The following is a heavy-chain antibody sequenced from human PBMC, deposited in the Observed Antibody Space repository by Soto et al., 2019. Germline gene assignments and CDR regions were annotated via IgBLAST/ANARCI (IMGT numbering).Heavy chain of an antibody. CDR3: MTWLVAAVGSALGDC. J-gene: IGHJ4*02. V-gene: IGHV3-15*01. D-gene: IGHD2-15*01. CDR2: IKSKPHGGTT. CDR1: GFTVTNAW. Sequence: EGQLVESGGGLVKPGGSLRLSCAASGFTVTNAWMTWVRQTPGKGLEWLGHIKSKPHGGTTDYAPPVKDRFTISRDDSTHAAYLHMSRLKSDDTAGYYFMTWLVAAVGSALGDCWCRGTLVTVSS.